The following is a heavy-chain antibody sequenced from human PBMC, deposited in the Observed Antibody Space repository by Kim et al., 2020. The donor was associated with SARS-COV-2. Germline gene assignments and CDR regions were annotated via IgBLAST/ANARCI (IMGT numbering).Heavy chain of an antibody. CDR3: AREGYGSGVVGEANWFDP. D-gene: IGHD3-10*01. Sequence: SVKVSCKTSGATFSSYAISWVRQAPGQGPEWMGRIIPIIDTTHYAQKFRGRVTITADKSTNTAYMELSSLTSEDTAMYYCAREGYGSGVVGEANWFDPWGQGTLVTV. J-gene: IGHJ5*02. V-gene: IGHV1-69*06. CDR2: IIPIIDTT. CDR1: GATFSSYA.